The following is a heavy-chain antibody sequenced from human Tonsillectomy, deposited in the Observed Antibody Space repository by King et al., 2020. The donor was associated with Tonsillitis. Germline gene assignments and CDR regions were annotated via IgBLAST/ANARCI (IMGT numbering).Heavy chain of an antibody. CDR1: GFTFSSYA. Sequence: VQLVESGGGLVQPGGSLRLSCVASGFTFSSYAMSWVCQAPGKGLEWVSVISGNVGSTSDADSVKGRLPISREMSKNTRLLQMKSLRVEDTAVYYCAKSSAEMTTVTRGWFDPWGQGTLVTVSS. CDR3: AKSSAEMTTVTRGWFDP. CDR2: ISGNVGST. D-gene: IGHD4-17*01. J-gene: IGHJ5*02. V-gene: IGHV3-23*04.